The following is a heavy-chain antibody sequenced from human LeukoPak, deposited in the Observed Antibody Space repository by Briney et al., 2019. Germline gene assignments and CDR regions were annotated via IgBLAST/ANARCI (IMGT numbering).Heavy chain of an antibody. CDR2: INHSGST. Sequence: SETLSLTCAVYGGSFSGYYWSWIRQPPGKGLEWIGEINHSGSTNYNPSLKSRVTISVDTSKNQFSLKLSSVTAADTAVYYCARGPRYFDYWGQGTLVTVSS. CDR1: GGSFSGYY. V-gene: IGHV4-34*01. J-gene: IGHJ4*02. CDR3: ARGPRYFDY.